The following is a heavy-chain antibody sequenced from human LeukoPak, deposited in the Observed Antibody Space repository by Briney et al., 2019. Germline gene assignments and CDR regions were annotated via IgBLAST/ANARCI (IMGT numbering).Heavy chain of an antibody. CDR1: GGSFSGYY. CDR2: INHSGST. CDR3: ARSRLITIFGVVMGSYGMDV. V-gene: IGHV4-34*01. D-gene: IGHD3-3*01. Sequence: KTSETLSLTCAVYGGSFSGYYWSWIRQPPGKGLEWIGEINHSGSTNYNPSLKSRVTISVDTSKNQFSLKLSSVTAADTAVYYCARSRLITIFGVVMGSYGMDVWGQGTTVTVSS. J-gene: IGHJ6*02.